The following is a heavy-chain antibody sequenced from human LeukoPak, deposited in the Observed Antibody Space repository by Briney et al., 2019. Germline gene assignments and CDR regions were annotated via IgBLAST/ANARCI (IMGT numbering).Heavy chain of an antibody. J-gene: IGHJ4*02. V-gene: IGHV3-7*01. CDR2: INQDGSEK. D-gene: IGHD5-18*01. Sequence: GGSLRLSCAASGFTFSSYWMSWVRQAPGKGLKWVANINQDGSEKYYVDSVKGRFTLSRDNAKNSLYLQMNSLRAEDTAVYYCARDGNSYGYDCWGQGTLVTVSS. CDR3: ARDGNSYGYDC. CDR1: GFTFSSYW.